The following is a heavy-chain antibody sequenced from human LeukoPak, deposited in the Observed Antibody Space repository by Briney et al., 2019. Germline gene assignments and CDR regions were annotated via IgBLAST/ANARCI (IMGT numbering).Heavy chain of an antibody. CDR1: GFSVSNNY. D-gene: IGHD5-18*01. V-gene: IGHV3-53*01. J-gene: IGHJ4*02. CDR2: IYSRGGT. Sequence: PGGSLRLSCAVSGFSVSNNYMNWVRQAPGKGLEWVSLIYSRGGTSYADSVKGRFTISRDSSKNTLFLQMNSLRVEDTAVYYCARYSSNSNYFDYWGQGTLVTVSS. CDR3: ARYSSNSNYFDY.